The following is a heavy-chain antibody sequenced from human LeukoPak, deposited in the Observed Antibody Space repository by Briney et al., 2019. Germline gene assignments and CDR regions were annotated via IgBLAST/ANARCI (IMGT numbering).Heavy chain of an antibody. CDR3: ARPVRQYYYGSGIKGWFDP. J-gene: IGHJ5*02. CDR2: INHSGST. CDR1: GGSFSGYY. V-gene: IGHV4-34*01. D-gene: IGHD3-10*01. Sequence: SETLSLTCAVYGGSFSGYYWSWIRQPPGKGLEWIGEINHSGSTNYNPSLKSRVTISVDTSKNQFSLKLSSVTAADTAVYYCARPVRQYYYGSGIKGWFDPWGQGTLVTVSS.